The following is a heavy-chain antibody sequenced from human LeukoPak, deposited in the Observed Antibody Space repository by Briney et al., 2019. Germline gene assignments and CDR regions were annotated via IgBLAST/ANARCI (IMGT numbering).Heavy chain of an antibody. V-gene: IGHV3-30*02. Sequence: PGGSLRLSCAASGFTFSSYGMHWVRQAPGKGLEWVAFIRYDGSNKYYADSVKGRFTISRDNSKNTLYLQMNSLRAEDTAVYYCALPRGYETYFDYGGQGPLVTVSS. CDR2: IRYDGSNK. J-gene: IGHJ4*02. CDR1: GFTFSSYG. D-gene: IGHD1-1*01. CDR3: ALPRGYETYFDY.